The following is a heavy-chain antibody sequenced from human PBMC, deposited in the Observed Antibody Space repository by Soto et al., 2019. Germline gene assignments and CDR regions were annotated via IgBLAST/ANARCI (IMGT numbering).Heavy chain of an antibody. CDR3: ARKYCSGGSCYQFDY. V-gene: IGHV4-59*08. D-gene: IGHD2-15*01. CDR2: IYYSGST. J-gene: IGHJ4*02. Sequence: QVQLQESGPGLVKPSETLSLTCTVSGGSISSYYWSWIRQPPGKGLEWIGYIYYSGSTNYNPSLKSRVTISVDTSKNQFSLKLGSVTAADTAVYYCARKYCSGGSCYQFDYWGQGTLVTVSS. CDR1: GGSISSYY.